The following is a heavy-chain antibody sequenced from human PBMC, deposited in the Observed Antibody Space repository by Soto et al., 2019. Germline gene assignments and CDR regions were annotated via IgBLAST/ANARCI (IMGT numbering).Heavy chain of an antibody. V-gene: IGHV4-30-2*01. D-gene: IGHD2-2*01. Sequence: QLQLQESGSGLVKPSQTLSLTCAVSGASVDSGGYSWSWIRQPPGKGLEWIGYIYHGLSTEYNPSLKSRVTISADRSKNQFSLSLTSVTAADTAVYFCVRSGCSSTACYTDWFDPWGPGTLVTVSS. CDR1: GASVDSGGYS. CDR3: VRSGCSSTACYTDWFDP. J-gene: IGHJ5*02. CDR2: IYHGLST.